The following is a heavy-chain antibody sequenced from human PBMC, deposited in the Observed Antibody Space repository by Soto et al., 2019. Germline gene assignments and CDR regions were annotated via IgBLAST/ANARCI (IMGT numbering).Heavy chain of an antibody. Sequence: SETLSLTCTVSGGSISSYYWSWIRQPRGKGLEWMGYIYYSGSTNYNPSLKSRVTISVDTSKNQFSLKLSSVTAADTAVYYCARYSSGSPYYYYGMDVWGQGTTVTVSS. J-gene: IGHJ6*02. D-gene: IGHD3-22*01. CDR1: GGSISSYY. CDR2: IYYSGST. CDR3: ARYSSGSPYYYYGMDV. V-gene: IGHV4-59*01.